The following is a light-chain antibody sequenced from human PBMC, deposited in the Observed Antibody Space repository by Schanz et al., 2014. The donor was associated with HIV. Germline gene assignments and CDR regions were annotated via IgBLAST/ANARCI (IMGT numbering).Light chain of an antibody. V-gene: IGKV1-39*01. J-gene: IGKJ1*01. CDR2: AAS. Sequence: DIQMTQSPSSLSASVGDRVTITCRASQTINRYLNWYQQKPGKAPKLLIYAASNLQSGVPPRFSGGGSETDFSLTISSLQPEDFATYFCQQSFSTPWTFGQGTKVEIK. CDR1: QTINRY. CDR3: QQSFSTPWT.